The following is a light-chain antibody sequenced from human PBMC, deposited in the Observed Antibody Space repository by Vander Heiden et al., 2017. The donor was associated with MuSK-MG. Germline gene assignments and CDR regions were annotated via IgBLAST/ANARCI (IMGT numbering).Light chain of an antibody. Sequence: ELVFTQSPGTLSLSPGERATLSCRASQSVSSSYLAWYQQKPGQAPRLLIYGASSRATGIPDRFSGSGSGTDFTLTISSLEPEDFAVYYCQQDGSSQGTFGQGTKVEIK. CDR1: QSVSSSY. CDR3: QQDGSSQGT. J-gene: IGKJ1*01. V-gene: IGKV3-20*01. CDR2: GAS.